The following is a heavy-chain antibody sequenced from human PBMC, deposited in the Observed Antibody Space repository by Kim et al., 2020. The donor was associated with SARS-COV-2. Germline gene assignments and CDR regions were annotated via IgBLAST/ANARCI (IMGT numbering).Heavy chain of an antibody. CDR2: IPCDGHNI. V-gene: IGHV3-30*04. CDR3: ARGDGPGNWRLDF. CDR1: GFTFSNYA. Sequence: GGSLRLSCAASGFTFSNYAMHWVRQAPGKGLQWMAFIPCDGHNIHYADFVKGQFTISRDNSKNIVYLEMKSLRGDDTAVYFCARGDGPGNWRLDFWGQGTLGT. J-gene: IGHJ4*02. D-gene: IGHD2-21*02.